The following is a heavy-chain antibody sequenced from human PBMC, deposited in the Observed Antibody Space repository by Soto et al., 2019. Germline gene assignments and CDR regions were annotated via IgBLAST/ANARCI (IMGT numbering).Heavy chain of an antibody. J-gene: IGHJ4*02. CDR1: GGTFSSYA. D-gene: IGHD3-9*01. V-gene: IGHV1-69*13. CDR2: IIPIFGTA. CDR3: ARSYDILTGDYYFDY. Sequence: ASVNVSCKASGGTFSSYAISWVRQAPGQGLEWMGGIIPIFGTANYAQKFQGRVTITADESTSTAYMELSSLRSEDTAVYYCARSYDILTGDYYFDYWGQGTLVTVSS.